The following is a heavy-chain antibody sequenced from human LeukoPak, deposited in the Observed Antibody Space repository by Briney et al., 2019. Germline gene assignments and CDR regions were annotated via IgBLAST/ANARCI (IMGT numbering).Heavy chain of an antibody. CDR1: GGSIGSYY. J-gene: IGHJ3*02. V-gene: IGHV4-59*12. CDR2: IYYSGST. D-gene: IGHD3-22*01. Sequence: TSETLSLTCTVSGGSIGSYYWNWIRQPPGKGLEWIGYIYYSGSTYYNPSLKSRVTISVDTSKNQFSLKLSSVTAADTAVYYCARVSGITMIVVVNSDAFDIWGQGTMVTVSS. CDR3: ARVSGITMIVVVNSDAFDI.